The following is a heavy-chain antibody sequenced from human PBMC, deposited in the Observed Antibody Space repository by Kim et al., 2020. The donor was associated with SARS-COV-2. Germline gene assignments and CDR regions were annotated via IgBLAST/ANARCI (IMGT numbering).Heavy chain of an antibody. D-gene: IGHD6-13*01. CDR3: ARARLVYSSRVDGMDV. CDR2: ISSSSSYI. V-gene: IGHV3-21*01. Sequence: GGSLRLSCAASGFTFSSYSMNWVRQAPGKGLEWVSSISSSSSYIYYADSVKGRFTISRDNAKNSLYLQMNSLRAEDTAVYYCARARLVYSSRVDGMDVWGQGTTVTVSS. CDR1: GFTFSSYS. J-gene: IGHJ6*02.